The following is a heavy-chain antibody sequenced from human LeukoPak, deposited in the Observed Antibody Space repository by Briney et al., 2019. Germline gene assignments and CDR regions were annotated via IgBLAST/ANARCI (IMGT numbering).Heavy chain of an antibody. CDR1: GFTFSSYS. J-gene: IGHJ3*02. CDR3: ATEVSRDDTKTDAFDI. D-gene: IGHD3-22*01. Sequence: GGSLRLSCAASGFTFSSYSMNWVRQAAGKGLEWVSSISSSSSYIYYADSVKGRFTISRDNAKNSLYLQMNSLRAEDTAVYYCATEVSRDDTKTDAFDIWGQGTMVTVSS. CDR2: ISSSSSYI. V-gene: IGHV3-21*01.